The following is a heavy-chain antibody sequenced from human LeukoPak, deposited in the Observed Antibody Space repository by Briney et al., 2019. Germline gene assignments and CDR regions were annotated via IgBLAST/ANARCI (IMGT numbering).Heavy chain of an antibody. CDR1: GGSFSGYY. J-gene: IGHJ4*02. Sequence: SETLSLTCAVYGGSFSGYYWSWIRQPPGKGLEWIGEINHSGSTNYNPSLKSRVTISVDTSKNQFSLKLSSVTAADTAVYYCARARRYYDSSGKVRPFDYWGQGTLVTVSS. D-gene: IGHD3-22*01. CDR2: INHSGST. CDR3: ARARRYYDSSGKVRPFDY. V-gene: IGHV4-34*01.